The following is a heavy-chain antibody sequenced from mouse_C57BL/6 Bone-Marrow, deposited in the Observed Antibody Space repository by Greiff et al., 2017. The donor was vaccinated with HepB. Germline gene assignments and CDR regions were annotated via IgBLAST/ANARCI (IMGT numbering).Heavy chain of an antibody. CDR3: ARPSSYYYGSSWYFDV. CDR1: GFTFSSYT. J-gene: IGHJ1*03. V-gene: IGHV5-9*01. CDR2: ISGGGGNT. Sequence: VELVESGGGLVKPGGSLKLSCAASGFTFSSYTMSWVRQTPEKRLEWVATISGGGGNTYYPDSVKGRFTISRDNAKNTLYLQMSSLRSEDTALYYCARPSSYYYGSSWYFDVWGTGTTVTVSS. D-gene: IGHD1-1*01.